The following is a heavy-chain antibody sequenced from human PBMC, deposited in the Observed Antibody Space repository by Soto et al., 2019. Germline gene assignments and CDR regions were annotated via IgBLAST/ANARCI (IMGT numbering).Heavy chain of an antibody. CDR3: XXXXXXFDP. CDR1: GYTFTSYG. Sequence: QVQLVQSGAEVKKPGASVKVSCKASGYTFTSYGISWVRQAPGQGLEWMGWISAYNGNTNFAQKFQGRVTMTTDTSTSTAYMELRSLTSDXXXXXXXXXXXXXFDPXGQGTLVTVSS. CDR2: ISAYNGNT. J-gene: IGHJ5*02. V-gene: IGHV1-18*01.